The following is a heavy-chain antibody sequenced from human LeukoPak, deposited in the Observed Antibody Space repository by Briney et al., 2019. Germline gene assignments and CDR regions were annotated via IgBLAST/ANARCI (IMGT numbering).Heavy chain of an antibody. V-gene: IGHV4-39*01. Sequence: ASETLSLTCTVSGGSISSSSYYWGWIRQPPGKGLEWIGSIYYSGSTYYNPSLKSRVTISVDTSKNQFSLKLSSVTAADTAVYYCARGHYYYGSGPPMDVWGQGTTVTVSS. J-gene: IGHJ6*02. CDR3: ARGHYYYGSGPPMDV. CDR2: IYYSGST. D-gene: IGHD3-10*01. CDR1: GGSISSSSYY.